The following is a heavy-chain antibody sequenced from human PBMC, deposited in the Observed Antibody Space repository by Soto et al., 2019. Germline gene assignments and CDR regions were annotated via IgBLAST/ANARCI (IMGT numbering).Heavy chain of an antibody. D-gene: IGHD2-15*01. J-gene: IGHJ6*02. V-gene: IGHV3-21*01. CDR1: GFTFSSCT. CDR2: ISPSTSHI. Sequence: EVHLVESGGGLVKPGGSLRLSCAVSGFTFSSCTMNWVRQAPGKGLEWVSSISPSTSHIYYTDSVKGRFTISRDNAKNSLCLQMSSLRAEDTAVYYCSGCSGGACHRNYGMDVWGQGTTVTVSS. CDR3: SGCSGGACHRNYGMDV.